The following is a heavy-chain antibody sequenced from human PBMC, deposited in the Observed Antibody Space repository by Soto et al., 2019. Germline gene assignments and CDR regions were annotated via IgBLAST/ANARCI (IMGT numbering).Heavy chain of an antibody. CDR3: TRRARIGRQLWLPFDS. Sequence: QVQLVQSGAEVKKPGASVMVSCKASGYTFRDYDINWVRQASGQGLEWMGWMNPNSGNTAYAQKFQGRVTMTGDTTINTAYMKLSYLTSADTAVYYCTRRARIGRQLWLPFDSWAQGTLVTVSS. V-gene: IGHV1-8*01. CDR1: GYTFRDYD. D-gene: IGHD3-22*01. J-gene: IGHJ4*02. CDR2: MNPNSGNT.